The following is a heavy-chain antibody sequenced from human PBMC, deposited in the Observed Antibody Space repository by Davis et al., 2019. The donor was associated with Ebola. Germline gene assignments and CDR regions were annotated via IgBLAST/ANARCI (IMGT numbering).Heavy chain of an antibody. D-gene: IGHD3-9*01. CDR3: ARVESHYDLLTGYIYYYYGMDV. CDR2: IYYSGST. J-gene: IGHJ6*02. Sequence: GSLRLSCTVSGGSISSSSYYWGWIRQPPGKGLEWIGSIYYSGSTYYNPSLKSRVTISVDTSKNQFSLKLSSVTTADTAVYYCARVESHYDLLTGYIYYYYGMDVWGQGTTVTVSS. CDR1: GGSISSSSYY. V-gene: IGHV4-39*07.